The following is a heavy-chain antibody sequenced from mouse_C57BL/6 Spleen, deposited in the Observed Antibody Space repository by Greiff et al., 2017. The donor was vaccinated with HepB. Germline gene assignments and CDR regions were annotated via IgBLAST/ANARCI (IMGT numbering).Heavy chain of an antibody. J-gene: IGHJ1*03. CDR2: ISGGGGNT. V-gene: IGHV5-9*01. Sequence: EVKLVESGGGLVKPGGSLKLSCAASGFTFSSYTMSWVRQTPEKRLEWVATISGGGGNTYYPDSVKGRFTISRDNAKNTLYLQLSSLRSEDTALYYGARPSLPQGGYFDVWGTGTTVTVSS. CDR1: GFTFSSYT. CDR3: ARPSLPQGGYFDV. D-gene: IGHD6-1*01.